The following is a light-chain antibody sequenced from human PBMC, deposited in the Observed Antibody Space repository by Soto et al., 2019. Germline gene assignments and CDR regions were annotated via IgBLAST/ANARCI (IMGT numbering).Light chain of an antibody. CDR1: SSDVGVYNF. J-gene: IGLJ3*02. CDR2: ELS. Sequence: QSALTQPASVSGSPGQSITISCTGTSSDVGVYNFVSWYQQHPRKAPKLIIYELSFRPSGVSDRFSGSKSGNTASLTISGLQAEDEADHYCSSYSSSSTWVFGVGTKLTVL. V-gene: IGLV2-14*01. CDR3: SSYSSSSTWV.